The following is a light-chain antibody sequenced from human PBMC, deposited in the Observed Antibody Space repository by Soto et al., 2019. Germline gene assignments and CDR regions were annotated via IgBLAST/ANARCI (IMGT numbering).Light chain of an antibody. CDR2: DAS. V-gene: IGKV1-33*01. CDR3: QHYDTFPYT. CDR1: QDISNY. Sequence: DIQMTQSPSSLSASVGDRVTITCQASQDISNYLNWYQQKPGKAPKLLIYDASNLETGVPSRFSGSGSGTEFTLTISSLRPDDFATYYCQHYDTFPYTFGQGTKLEIK. J-gene: IGKJ2*01.